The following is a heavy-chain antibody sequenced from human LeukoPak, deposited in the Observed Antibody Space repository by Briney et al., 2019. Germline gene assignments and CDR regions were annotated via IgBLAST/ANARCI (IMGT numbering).Heavy chain of an antibody. Sequence: ASVKPSCKASGYAFTSYYMHGVRQAPGQGLEWIGIINPSGGSTSYAQKFKGRVTMTRDTSTNTVYMQLSSLRSEDTAVYYCARQLDFDWLTPDYWGQGTLVIVSA. CDR3: ARQLDFDWLTPDY. J-gene: IGHJ4*02. CDR2: INPSGGST. V-gene: IGHV1-46*01. D-gene: IGHD3-9*01. CDR1: GYAFTSYY.